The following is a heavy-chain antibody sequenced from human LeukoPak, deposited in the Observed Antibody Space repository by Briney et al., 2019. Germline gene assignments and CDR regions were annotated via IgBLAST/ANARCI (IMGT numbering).Heavy chain of an antibody. CDR1: GYSFTGYY. V-gene: IGHV1-69*04. D-gene: IGHD3-22*01. J-gene: IGHJ2*01. CDR3: ARDWYYYDSSGPTPSMWYFDL. Sequence: SVRVSCKASGYSFTGYYIHWVRQAPGQGLEWMGRIIPILGIANYAQKFQGRVTITADKSTSTAYMELSSLRSEDTAVYYCARDWYYYDSSGPTPSMWYFDLWGRGTLVTVSS. CDR2: IIPILGIA.